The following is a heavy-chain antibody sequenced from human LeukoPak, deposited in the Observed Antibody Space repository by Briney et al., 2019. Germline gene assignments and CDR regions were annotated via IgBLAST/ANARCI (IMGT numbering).Heavy chain of an antibody. CDR1: GYTFTSYD. V-gene: IGHV1-8*01. J-gene: IGHJ4*02. D-gene: IGHD4-23*01. Sequence: GASVKVSCKASGYTFTSYDIIWVRQATGQGLEWMGWMNPKSGNTGYAQKFQGRVTMTRDTSITTAYMELSSLTSEDTAVYYCARGPYGGNSAGVDYWGQGTLVTVSS. CDR2: MNPKSGNT. CDR3: ARGPYGGNSAGVDY.